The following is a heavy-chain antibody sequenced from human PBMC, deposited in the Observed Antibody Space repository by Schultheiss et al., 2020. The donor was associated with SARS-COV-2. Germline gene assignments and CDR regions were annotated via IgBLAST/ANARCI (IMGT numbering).Heavy chain of an antibody. Sequence: GGSLRLSCAVYGGSFSGYYWSWIRQPPGKGLEWVGFIRSKAYGGTTEYAASVKGRFTISRDDSKSIAYLQMNSLKTEDTAVYYCTRDTGGYSGYDNFDYWGQGTLVTVSS. CDR1: GGSFSGYY. CDR2: IRSKAYGGTT. J-gene: IGHJ4*02. CDR3: TRDTGGYSGYDNFDY. D-gene: IGHD5-12*01. V-gene: IGHV3-49*03.